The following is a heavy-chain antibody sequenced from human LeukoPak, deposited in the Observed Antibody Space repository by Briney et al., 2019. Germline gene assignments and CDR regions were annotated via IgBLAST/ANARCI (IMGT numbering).Heavy chain of an antibody. V-gene: IGHV3-74*03. CDR1: GFTFSNYW. CDR2: IKGDGSEI. J-gene: IGHJ4*02. D-gene: IGHD6-13*01. CDR3: ASVSASRNWYN. Sequence: GGSLSLSCAASGFTFSNYWMRWVRQAPGKRLVWVSGIKGDGSEITYADSVKGRVTISRDNAKNTLYLQMNSLRAEDTAVYDCASVSASRNWYNWGQGTLVTVSA.